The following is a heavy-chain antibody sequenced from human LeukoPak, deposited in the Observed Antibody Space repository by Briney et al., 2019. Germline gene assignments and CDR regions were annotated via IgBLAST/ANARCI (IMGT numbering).Heavy chain of an antibody. CDR3: ARDPDLIAVAGTVFDI. D-gene: IGHD6-19*01. J-gene: IGHJ3*02. CDR1: GYTFTGYY. V-gene: IGHV1-2*02. Sequence: EASVKVSCKASGYTFTGYYMHWVRQAPGQGLEWMGWINPNSGDTNYAQKFQGRVTMTRDTSISTAYMELSRLRSDDTAVYYCARDPDLIAVAGTVFDIWGQGTMVTVSS. CDR2: INPNSGDT.